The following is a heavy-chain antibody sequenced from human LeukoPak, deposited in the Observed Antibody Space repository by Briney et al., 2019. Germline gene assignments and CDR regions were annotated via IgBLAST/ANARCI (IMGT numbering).Heavy chain of an antibody. Sequence: SETLSLTCTVSGGSISSSSYYWGWIRQPPGKGLEWIGSIYYSGSTYYNPSLKSRVTISVDTSKNQFSLKLSSVTAADTAVYYCARDPPGANCSGGSCYTTVGYWGQGTLVTVSS. J-gene: IGHJ4*02. CDR3: ARDPPGANCSGGSCYTTVGY. CDR2: IYYSGST. CDR1: GGSISSSSYY. D-gene: IGHD2-15*01. V-gene: IGHV4-39*07.